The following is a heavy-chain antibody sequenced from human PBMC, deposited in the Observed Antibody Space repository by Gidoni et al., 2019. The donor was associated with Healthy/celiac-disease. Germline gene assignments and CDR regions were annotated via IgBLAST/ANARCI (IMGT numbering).Heavy chain of an antibody. CDR2: IYTRGST. Sequence: QVQLQESGPGLVKPSQTLSLTCTVSVGSISSGSYYWSWIRQPAGKGLEWIGRIYTRGSTNYNPSLKSRVTISVDTSKNQFSLKLSSVTAADTAVYYCARDLGGARVAFDIWGQGTMVTVSS. CDR3: ARDLGGARVAFDI. D-gene: IGHD3-10*01. J-gene: IGHJ3*02. CDR1: VGSISSGSYY. V-gene: IGHV4-61*02.